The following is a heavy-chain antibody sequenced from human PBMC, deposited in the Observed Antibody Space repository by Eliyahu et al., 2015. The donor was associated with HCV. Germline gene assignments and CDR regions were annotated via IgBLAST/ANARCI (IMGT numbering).Heavy chain of an antibody. Sequence: QVQLVQSGAEVKKPGASVRXSCKASGYNFLSYHMHWVRQAPGQRLEWMGVFDPLDDGPTYAPKFQGRVTMTGDTSTTTVYMDLSSLSFEDTALYYCARVYDKTWPLDYWGQGTLVTVSS. J-gene: IGHJ4*02. D-gene: IGHD2/OR15-2a*01. CDR3: ARVYDKTWPLDY. CDR2: FDPLDDGP. CDR1: GYNFLSYH. V-gene: IGHV1-46*01.